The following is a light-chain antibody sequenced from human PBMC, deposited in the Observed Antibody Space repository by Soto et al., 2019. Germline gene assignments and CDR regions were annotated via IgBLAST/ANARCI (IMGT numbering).Light chain of an antibody. J-gene: IGLJ1*01. CDR1: SSNIGAYYY. CDR3: FSFTTTSTHV. Sequence: QSALTQPASLSGSPVPSITISCTGTSSNIGAYYYVSWFQQHPGKAPKLMISEVNSRPSGVYHRFSGSKSGNTAYLTISGLQVEDEAQSFCFSFTTTSTHVFGTGTQVT. V-gene: IGLV2-14*01. CDR2: EVN.